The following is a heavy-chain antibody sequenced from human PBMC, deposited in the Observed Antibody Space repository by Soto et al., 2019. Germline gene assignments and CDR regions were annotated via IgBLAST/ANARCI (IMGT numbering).Heavy chain of an antibody. CDR3: EREGYSRGWQRENDAFYI. CDR2: IWYDGSNK. V-gene: IGHV3-33*01. J-gene: IGHJ3*02. D-gene: IGHD6-19*01. Sequence: QVQLVESGGGVVQPGRSLRLSCAASGFTFSSYGMHWVRQAPGKGLEWVAVIWYDGSNKYYADSVKGRFTISRDNSKNTLYLQMNSLRAEDTAVYYCEREGYSRGWQRENDAFYIWGQGTMVTVSS. CDR1: GFTFSSYG.